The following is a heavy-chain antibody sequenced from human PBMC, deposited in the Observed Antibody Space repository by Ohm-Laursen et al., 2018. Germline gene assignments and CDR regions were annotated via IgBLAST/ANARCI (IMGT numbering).Heavy chain of an antibody. Sequence: GTLSLTCTVSGGSISSYYWSWIRQPAGKGLEWIGRIYTSGSTNYNPSLKSRVTMSVDTSKNQFSLRLSSVTAADTAIYYCASTRGGGSPYYFDYWGQGSLVTVSS. CDR1: GGSISSYY. V-gene: IGHV4-4*07. CDR3: ASTRGGGSPYYFDY. CDR2: IYTSGST. J-gene: IGHJ4*02. D-gene: IGHD4-23*01.